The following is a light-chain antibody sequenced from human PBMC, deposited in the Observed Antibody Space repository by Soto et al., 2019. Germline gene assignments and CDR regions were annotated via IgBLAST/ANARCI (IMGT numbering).Light chain of an antibody. J-gene: IGKJ1*01. V-gene: IGKV3-20*01. CDR2: GAS. CDR1: QSVSSSY. Sequence: EIVLTQSPGTLSLSPGERATLSCRSSQSVSSSYLAWYQQKPGQAPRLLIYGASSRATGIPDRFSGSGSGTDFTLTISRLGPEDFAVYYCQQYGRSPTTFGQGTKVDIK. CDR3: QQYGRSPTT.